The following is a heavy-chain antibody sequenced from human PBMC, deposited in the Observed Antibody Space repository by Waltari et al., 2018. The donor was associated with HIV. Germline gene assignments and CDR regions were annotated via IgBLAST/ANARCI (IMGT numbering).Heavy chain of an antibody. V-gene: IGHV4-4*07. CDR3: ARGTYYFDTSSGYPPLDL. J-gene: IGHJ2*01. D-gene: IGHD3-22*01. Sequence: QVQLQQSGPRLMKPSETLSLTCMVSVGSINSYYWNWILQPAGKALEWIGRIYTSGSTKYNPSLKSRVSMSIATSKNQFSLNLTSVTAADTAVYYCARGTYYFDTSSGYPPLDLWGRGTLVTVSS. CDR2: IYTSGST. CDR1: VGSINSYY.